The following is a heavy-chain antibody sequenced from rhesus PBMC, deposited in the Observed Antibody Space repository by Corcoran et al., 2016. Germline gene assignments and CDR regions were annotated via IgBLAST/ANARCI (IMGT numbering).Heavy chain of an antibody. Sequence: QVQLQESGPGLVKPSETLSLTCAVSGYSISSGYYWGWIRQPPGKGLEWIGYIGGSPERTDATPPLESLVTISSDPSKNHFSLKLSSVTAADQAVDYCSRRGEHCTDSGCYRDNRFDVWGPGVLVTVSS. J-gene: IGHJ5-1*01. D-gene: IGHD2-21*01. CDR3: SRRGEHCTDSGCYRDNRFDV. CDR1: GYSISSGYY. CDR2: IGGSPERT. V-gene: IGHV4-99*01.